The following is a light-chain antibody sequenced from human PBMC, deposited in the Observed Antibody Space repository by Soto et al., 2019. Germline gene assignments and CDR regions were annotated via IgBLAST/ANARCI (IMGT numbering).Light chain of an antibody. Sequence: EIMMTQSPAILSVSPGERATLSCRASLSVSSYLAWYQQKPGQAPRSLIYGASSRATGIPDRFSGSGAGTDFTLTISRLEPEDFAVYYCQQYGSSLITFGQGTRLEIK. V-gene: IGKV3-20*01. CDR2: GAS. J-gene: IGKJ5*01. CDR1: LSVSSY. CDR3: QQYGSSLIT.